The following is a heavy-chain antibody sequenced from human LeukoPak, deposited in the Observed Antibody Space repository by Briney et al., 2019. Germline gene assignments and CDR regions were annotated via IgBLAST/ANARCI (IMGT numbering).Heavy chain of an antibody. J-gene: IGHJ4*02. V-gene: IGHV1-18*01. Sequence: ASVEVSCKASGGTFSSYAISWVRQAPGRGLEWMGWISGYNDNPNYAQKFQGRVTMTADTSTSTAYMDLRSLTSDDTAVYYCARDGTTTDDYWGQGTLVTVSS. D-gene: IGHD1-26*01. CDR2: ISGYNDNP. CDR1: GGTFSSYA. CDR3: ARDGTTTDDY.